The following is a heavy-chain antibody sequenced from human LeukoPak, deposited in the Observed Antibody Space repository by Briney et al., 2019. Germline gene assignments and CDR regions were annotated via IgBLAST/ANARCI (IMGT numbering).Heavy chain of an antibody. J-gene: IGHJ4*02. CDR2: ISGSGGST. CDR1: GFTFSSYA. CDR3: VRIAVAGHYFDY. D-gene: IGHD6-19*01. V-gene: IGHV3-23*01. Sequence: GGSLRLSCAASGFTFSSYAMSWVRQAPGKGLEWVSAISGSGGSTYYADSVKGRFTISRDNSKNTLYLQMNSLRAVDTAVYYCVRIAVAGHYFDYWGQGTLVTVSS.